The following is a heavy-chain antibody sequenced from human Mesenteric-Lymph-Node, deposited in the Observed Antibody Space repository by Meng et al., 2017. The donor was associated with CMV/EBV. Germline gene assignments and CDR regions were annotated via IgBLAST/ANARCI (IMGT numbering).Heavy chain of an antibody. Sequence: GGSLRLSCTASGFSVDISHMNWVRQAPGKGLEWVSVICSGDTTHYADSVKGRFTISRDKSMNTLYLQMDSLRAEDTGVYYCARDRGYSYGMDVWGQGTTVTVSS. CDR1: GFSVDISH. CDR3: ARDRGYSYGMDV. V-gene: IGHV3-53*01. J-gene: IGHJ6*02. CDR2: ICSGDTT.